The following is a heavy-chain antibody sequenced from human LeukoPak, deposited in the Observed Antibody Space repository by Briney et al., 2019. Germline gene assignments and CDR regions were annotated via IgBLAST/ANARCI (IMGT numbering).Heavy chain of an antibody. CDR3: ARGTYTSGWD. Sequence: GGSLRLSCAASGFTFSDRDMDWVRQAPGKGLEWVGRSRNKAKSHTTEYAASVKGRFTISRDNSNNSVWLQMNSLKTEDTAAYYCARGTYTSGWDWGQGTLVTVSS. CDR2: SRNKAKSHTT. CDR1: GFTFSDRD. V-gene: IGHV3-72*01. D-gene: IGHD6-19*01. J-gene: IGHJ4*02.